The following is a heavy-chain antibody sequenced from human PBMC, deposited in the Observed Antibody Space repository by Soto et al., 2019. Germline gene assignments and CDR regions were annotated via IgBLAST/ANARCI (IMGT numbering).Heavy chain of an antibody. CDR2: INAGNGNT. J-gene: IGHJ5*02. CDR3: ARDKRPPRSCYPNWFDP. V-gene: IGHV1-3*01. Sequence: ASVKVSCKASGYTFTSYAMHWVRQAPGQRLEWMGWINAGNGNTKYSQQFQGRVTITRDTSASTAYTELSSLRSEDTAVYYCARDKRPPRSCYPNWFDPWGQGTLVTVSS. CDR1: GYTFTSYA. D-gene: IGHD3-10*01.